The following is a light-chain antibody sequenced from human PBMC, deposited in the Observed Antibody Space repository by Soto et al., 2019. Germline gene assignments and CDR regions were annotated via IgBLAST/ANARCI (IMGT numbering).Light chain of an antibody. J-gene: IGKJ1*01. CDR3: QQYGSSLWT. Sequence: EIVLTQSPGTLSLSPGEIATLSCRASQSISSSYLAWYQQKPGQAPRLLIYGASSRASVIPDRFSGSGSGTDFTLTISRLEPEDFAVYYCQQYGSSLWTFGQGTKVEIK. V-gene: IGKV3-20*01. CDR2: GAS. CDR1: QSISSSY.